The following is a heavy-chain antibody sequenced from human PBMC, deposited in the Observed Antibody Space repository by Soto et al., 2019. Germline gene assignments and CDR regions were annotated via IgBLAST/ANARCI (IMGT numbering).Heavy chain of an antibody. D-gene: IGHD2-2*01. J-gene: IGHJ6*02. CDR2: INSSGGIT. Sequence: GALGKVSCKASGYTLSSYYLHWVRQASGQGPAWLGIINSSGGITNDAQKFQDRVTMTSDTSMSTAYMELSSLRSEDTAVYYCAGGISTTRYYYYYCMDVWGQGTTVTVYS. CDR3: AGGISTTRYYYYYCMDV. CDR1: GYTLSSYY. V-gene: IGHV1-46*01.